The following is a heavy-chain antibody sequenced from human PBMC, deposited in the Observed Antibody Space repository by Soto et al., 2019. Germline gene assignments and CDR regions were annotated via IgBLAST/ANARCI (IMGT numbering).Heavy chain of an antibody. CDR3: ARVVRDCSGGSCYKYYYYYYGMDV. CDR2: IYYSGST. Sequence: SETLSLTCTVSGGSISSGGYYWSWIRQHPGKGLEWIGYIYYSGSTYYNPSLKSRVTISVDTSKNQFSLKLSSVTAADTAVYYCARVVRDCSGGSCYKYYYYYYGMDVWGQGTTVTVSS. D-gene: IGHD2-15*01. CDR1: GGSISSGGYY. V-gene: IGHV4-31*03. J-gene: IGHJ6*02.